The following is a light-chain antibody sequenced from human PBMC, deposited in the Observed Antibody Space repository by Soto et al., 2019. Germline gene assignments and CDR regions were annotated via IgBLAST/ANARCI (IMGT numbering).Light chain of an antibody. J-gene: IGKJ4*01. CDR2: AAS. CDR3: QQLNSYPLT. CDR1: QGISSY. Sequence: DIPLTQSPSFLSASVGDRVTITCRARQGISSYLAWYQQKPGKAPKLLIYAASTLQSGVPSRFSDSGSGTEFPLKIRSLQPEDFATYYCQQLNSYPLTFGGGTKVEIK. V-gene: IGKV1-9*01.